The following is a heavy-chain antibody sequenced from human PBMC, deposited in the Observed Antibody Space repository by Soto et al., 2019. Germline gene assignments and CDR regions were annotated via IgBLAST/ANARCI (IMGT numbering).Heavy chain of an antibody. D-gene: IGHD2-15*01. CDR3: ARGYCSGGSCYSLDY. Sequence: QVQLVQSGAEVKKPGSSVKVSCKASGGTFSSYTISWVRQAPGQGLEWMGRIIPILGIANYAQKFQGRVTITGDKSTSTAYMELSSLRSEDTAVYYCARGYCSGGSCYSLDYWGQGTLVTVSS. CDR1: GGTFSSYT. J-gene: IGHJ4*02. CDR2: IIPILGIA. V-gene: IGHV1-69*02.